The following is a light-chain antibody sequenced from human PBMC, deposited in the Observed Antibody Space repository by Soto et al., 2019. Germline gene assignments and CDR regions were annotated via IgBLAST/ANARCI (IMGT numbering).Light chain of an antibody. CDR1: QSISSW. CDR3: QHHNTYSTWK. Sequence: DIQMTQAPSTLSASVVDRVTITWRSSQSISSWLSWYQQKPGKAPKLLIYDASSLQSGVPSRFSGSGSGTEFTLTISGLQPDDFATYYCQHHNTYSTWKFGQGTKVDIK. V-gene: IGKV1-5*01. J-gene: IGKJ1*01. CDR2: DAS.